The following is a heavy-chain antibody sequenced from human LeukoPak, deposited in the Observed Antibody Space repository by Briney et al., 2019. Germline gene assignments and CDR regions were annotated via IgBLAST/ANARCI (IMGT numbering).Heavy chain of an antibody. V-gene: IGHV3-15*01. J-gene: IGHJ4*02. CDR3: TTDYYDSVGYSSYY. D-gene: IGHD3-22*01. CDR1: GFTFSQAW. CDR2: IKSETYGGTT. Sequence: GGSLRLSCAASGFTFSQAWMSWVRQAPGRGLEWVGRIKSETYGGTTDYAAPVSGRFTISRDDSKNTPYLQMNGLKAEDTAVYYCTTDYYDSVGYSSYYWGQGTLVTVSS.